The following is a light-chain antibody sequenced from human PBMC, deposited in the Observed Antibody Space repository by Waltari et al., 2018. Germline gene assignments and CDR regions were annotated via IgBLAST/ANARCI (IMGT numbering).Light chain of an antibody. CDR2: DVS. CDR3: CSYAGSYAYV. CDR1: SSDVGGYNY. Sequence: QSALTQPRSVSGSPGQSVTLSCTGTSSDVGGYNYVSWYQQHPGKAPKLMIYDVSKRPSGVPDRFSGSKYGNTASLTISGLQAEDEADYYCCSYAGSYAYVFGTGTKVTVL. J-gene: IGLJ1*01. V-gene: IGLV2-11*01.